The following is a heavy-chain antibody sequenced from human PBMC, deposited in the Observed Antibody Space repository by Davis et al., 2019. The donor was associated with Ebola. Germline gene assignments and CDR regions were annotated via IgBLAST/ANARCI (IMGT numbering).Heavy chain of an antibody. CDR2: ISGSGGTT. D-gene: IGHD3-3*01. CDR1: GFTFSISA. Sequence: GESLKISCAASGFTFSISAMNWVRQTPGKGLEWVSGISGSGGTTYYADSVKGRLTISRDNAKNTLYLQMNSLRGEDSAVYYCVRDKKGGRGVVNWFDPWGQGVLVTVSS. J-gene: IGHJ5*02. V-gene: IGHV3-23*01. CDR3: VRDKKGGRGVVNWFDP.